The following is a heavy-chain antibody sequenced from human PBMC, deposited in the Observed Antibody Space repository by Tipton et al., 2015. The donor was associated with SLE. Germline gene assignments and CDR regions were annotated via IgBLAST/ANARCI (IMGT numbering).Heavy chain of an antibody. D-gene: IGHD6-13*01. Sequence: TLSLTCTVSGGSISSHYWSWIRQPPGKGLEWIGYTYYSGSTNYNPSPKSRVTISVDTSKNQFSLKLSSVTAADTAVYYCATCQQDDAFDIWGQGTMVTVSS. CDR2: TYYSGST. V-gene: IGHV4-59*11. CDR1: GGSISSHY. CDR3: ATCQQDDAFDI. J-gene: IGHJ3*02.